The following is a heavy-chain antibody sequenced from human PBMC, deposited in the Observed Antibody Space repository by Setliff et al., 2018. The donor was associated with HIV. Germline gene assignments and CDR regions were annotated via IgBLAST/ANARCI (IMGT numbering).Heavy chain of an antibody. V-gene: IGHV4-4*02. J-gene: IGHJ4*02. CDR2: IYHSGST. CDR1: GGSISSNW. Sequence: SETLSLTCAVSGGSISSNWWSWVRQSPGKGLEWLGEIYHSGSTHYNPSLQSRVTISVDKSKSQFSLTLTSVTAADTAVYYCARNDDYGGKSHDCWGQGTLVTVSS. CDR3: ARNDDYGGKSHDC. D-gene: IGHD4-17*01.